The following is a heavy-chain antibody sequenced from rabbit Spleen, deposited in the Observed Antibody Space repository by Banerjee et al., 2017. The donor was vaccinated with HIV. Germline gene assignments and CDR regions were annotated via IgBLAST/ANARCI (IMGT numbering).Heavy chain of an antibody. J-gene: IGHJ4*01. Sequence: QEQLVESGGGLVQPEGSLTLTCKASGFSFSDRDVMCWVRQAPGKGLEWIACINTATGKGVYASWAKGRFTISKTSSTTVTLQMTSLTAADTATYFCVRDQAGDGDYGPYYLKLWGPGTLVTVS. CDR3: VRDQAGDGDYGPYYLKL. CDR2: INTATGKG. V-gene: IGHV1S45*01. D-gene: IGHD2-1*01. CDR1: GFSFSDRDV.